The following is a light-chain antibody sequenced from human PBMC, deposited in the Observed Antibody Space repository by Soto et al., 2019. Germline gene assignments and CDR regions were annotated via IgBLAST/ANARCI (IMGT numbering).Light chain of an antibody. V-gene: IGKV1-16*02. CDR3: QQYNSHPHT. J-gene: IGKJ2*01. CDR1: QDINSN. CDR2: AAS. Sequence: DIQMTQSPSSLSASVGDRVTITCRASQDINSNLAWFQQRPGKVPKPLIYAASSLQSGVPSKFSGSGSGTNFTLPLSSLQLEDFATYYCQQYNSHPHTFGQGTELEIK.